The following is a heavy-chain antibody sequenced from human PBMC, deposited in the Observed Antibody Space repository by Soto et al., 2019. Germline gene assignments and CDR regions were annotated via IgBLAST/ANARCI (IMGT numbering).Heavy chain of an antibody. CDR2: INPSGGST. CDR1: GYTFTSYY. Sequence: GASVKVSCKASGYTFTSYYMHWVRQAPGQRLEWMGIINPSGGSTSYAQKFQGRVTMTRDTSTSTVYMELSSLRSEDTAVYYCARDRDPYCSGGSCYPRLSYYGMDVWGQGTTVT. D-gene: IGHD2-15*01. CDR3: ARDRDPYCSGGSCYPRLSYYGMDV. V-gene: IGHV1-46*01. J-gene: IGHJ6*02.